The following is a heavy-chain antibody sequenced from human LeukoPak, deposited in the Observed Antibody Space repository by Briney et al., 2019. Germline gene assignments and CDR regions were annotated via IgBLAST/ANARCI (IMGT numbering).Heavy chain of an antibody. Sequence: ASVKVSCKVSGYTLSDLSMHWVRQAPGKGLEWMGGFDPEDGEIIYAQKLQGRVTITEDTSTDTAYMGLSSLRSEDTAVYYCASSIAVSGSFDSWGQGTLVTVSS. CDR3: ASSIAVSGSFDS. D-gene: IGHD6-19*01. V-gene: IGHV1-24*01. CDR1: GYTLSDLS. CDR2: FDPEDGEI. J-gene: IGHJ4*02.